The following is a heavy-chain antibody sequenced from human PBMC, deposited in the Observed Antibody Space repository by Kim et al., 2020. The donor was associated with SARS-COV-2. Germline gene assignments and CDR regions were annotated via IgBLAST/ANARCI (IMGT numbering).Heavy chain of an antibody. CDR2: ISYSGSTI. Sequence: GGSLRLSCAASGFTFSDYYMSWIRQAPGKGLEWVSYISYSGSTIYYADSVKGRFTISRDNAKNSLYLQMNSLRAEDTAAYYCARARRGGATYQDGRDVWGQGTTVTVS. D-gene: IGHD1-26*01. CDR3: ARARRGGATYQDGRDV. CDR1: GFTFSDYY. J-gene: IGHJ6*02. V-gene: IGHV3-11*01.